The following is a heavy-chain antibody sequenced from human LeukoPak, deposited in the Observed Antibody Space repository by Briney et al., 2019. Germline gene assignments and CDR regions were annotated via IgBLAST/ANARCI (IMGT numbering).Heavy chain of an antibody. V-gene: IGHV3-21*01. J-gene: IGHJ1*01. CDR1: GFTFSSYS. D-gene: IGHD4-23*01. CDR2: ISSSRTYI. Sequence: GGSLRLSCAASGFTFSSYSMNWVRQAPGKGLEWVSSISSSRTYIYYADSVKGRFTISRDNAKNSLYLQMNSLRADDTAIYYCARESRSVVTRYFQHWGQGTLVTVSS. CDR3: ARESRSVVTRYFQH.